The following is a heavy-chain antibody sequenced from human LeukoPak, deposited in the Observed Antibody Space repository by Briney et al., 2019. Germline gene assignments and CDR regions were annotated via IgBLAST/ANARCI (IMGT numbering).Heavy chain of an antibody. V-gene: IGHV3-11*01. Sequence: GGSLRLSCAASGFPFSDYYMSWIRRAPGKGLEWVSYISSSGSTIYYADSVKGRFTISRDNAKNSLYLQMNSLRAEDTAVYYCARDKSASSSGYYGAFDYWGQGTLVTVSS. CDR3: ARDKSASSSGYYGAFDY. J-gene: IGHJ4*02. CDR2: ISSSGSTI. D-gene: IGHD3-22*01. CDR1: GFPFSDYY.